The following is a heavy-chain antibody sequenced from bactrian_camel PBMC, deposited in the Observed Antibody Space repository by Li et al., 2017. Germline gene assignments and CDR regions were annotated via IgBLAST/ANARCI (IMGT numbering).Heavy chain of an antibody. CDR1: GFTFSSYYIFGSY. CDR2: INSGGGTT. D-gene: IGHD3*01. V-gene: IGHV3S35*01. J-gene: IGHJ4*01. Sequence: DVQLVESGGGLVQPGGSLRLSCSASGFTFSSYYIFGSYYVYWVRQAPGKGLEWTSYINSGGGTTWYADSVKHRFTISKDSAKNTLYLEMNSLKPEDTDMYYCAACSDPFFGQGTQVTVS.